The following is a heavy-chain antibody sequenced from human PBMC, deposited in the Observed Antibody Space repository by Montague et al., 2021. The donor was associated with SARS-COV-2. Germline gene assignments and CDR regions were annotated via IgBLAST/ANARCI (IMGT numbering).Heavy chain of an antibody. CDR1: GDSVSSSTVA. J-gene: IGHJ4*02. D-gene: IGHD6-19*01. Sequence: CAISGDSVSSSTVAWNWLRQSPSRGLEWLRRTYFRSSFYNDYALSVKSRLNIQPDSAKNQFSLQLTSMTPEDTAICYCARQDTSGWLTFDYWGQGILVTVSS. CDR2: TYFRSSFYN. V-gene: IGHV6-1*01. CDR3: ARQDTSGWLTFDY.